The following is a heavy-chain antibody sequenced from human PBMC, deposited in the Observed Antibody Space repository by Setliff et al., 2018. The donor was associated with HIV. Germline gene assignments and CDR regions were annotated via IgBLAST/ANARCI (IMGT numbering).Heavy chain of an antibody. CDR2: IKSKTDGGTT. D-gene: IGHD2-21*01. Sequence: PGGSLRLSCAATGFSVSSSYLSWVRQAPGKGLEWVGRIKSKTDGGTTDYAAPVKGRFTISRDDSKNTLYLQMNSLKIEDTAVYYCTTGTRLVDWGQGALVTVSS. J-gene: IGHJ4*02. V-gene: IGHV3-15*01. CDR1: GFSVSSSY. CDR3: TTGTRLVD.